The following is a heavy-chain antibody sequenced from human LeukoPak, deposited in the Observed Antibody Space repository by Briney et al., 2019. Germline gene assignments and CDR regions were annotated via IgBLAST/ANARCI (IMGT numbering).Heavy chain of an antibody. V-gene: IGHV3-21*01. CDR1: GFTFSSYS. Sequence: GGSLRLSCAASGFTFSSYSMNWVRQAPGKGLEWVSSISSSSSYIYYADSVKGRFTIPRDNAKNSLYLQMNSLRAEDTAVYYCARRKVEMATSISDYWGQGTLVTVSS. CDR3: ARRKVEMATSISDY. D-gene: IGHD5-24*01. CDR2: ISSSSSYI. J-gene: IGHJ4*02.